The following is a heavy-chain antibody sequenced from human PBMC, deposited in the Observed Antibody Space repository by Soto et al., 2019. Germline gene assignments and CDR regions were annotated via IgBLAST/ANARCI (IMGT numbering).Heavy chain of an antibody. J-gene: IGHJ4*02. CDR2: IYHSGTT. CDR3: ARGYYESSDYFVGSPIFDY. D-gene: IGHD3-22*01. Sequence: SETLSLTCAVSGDSISSGYHWAWIRQPPGKGLEWVASIYHSGTTYYNPSLTSRVTISVDIFKNQFSLKLTSVTAADTAVYYCARGYYESSDYFVGSPIFDYWGQGSLVTVSS. CDR1: GDSISSGYH. V-gene: IGHV4-38-2*01.